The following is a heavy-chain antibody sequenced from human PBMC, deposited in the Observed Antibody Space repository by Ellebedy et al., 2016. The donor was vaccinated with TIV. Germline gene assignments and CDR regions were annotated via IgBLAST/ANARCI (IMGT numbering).Heavy chain of an antibody. D-gene: IGHD3-10*01. CDR1: AFTFSSFA. CDR2: ISYDGSNK. J-gene: IGHJ4*02. CDR3: ARGYADYYGSGSFDY. Sequence: GGSLRLSCAASAFTFSSFAMHWVRQAPGKGLEWVAFISYDGSNKYYADSVKGRFTISRDNSKDTLYLQMNSLRAEDTAVYYCARGYADYYGSGSFDYWGQGTLVTVSS. V-gene: IGHV3-30*04.